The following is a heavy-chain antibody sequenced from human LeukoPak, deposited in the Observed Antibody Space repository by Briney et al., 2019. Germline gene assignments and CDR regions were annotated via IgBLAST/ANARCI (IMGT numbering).Heavy chain of an antibody. D-gene: IGHD3-10*01. CDR2: INHSGST. J-gene: IGHJ4*02. CDR3: ARHALWFGEWDPDY. Sequence: SETLSLTCAVYGGSFSGYYWSWIRQPPGKGLEWIGEINHSGSTNYNPSLMSRVTISVGTSKNQFSLKLTSVTAADTAVYYCARHALWFGEWDPDYWGQGTLVTVSS. CDR1: GGSFSGYY. V-gene: IGHV4-34*01.